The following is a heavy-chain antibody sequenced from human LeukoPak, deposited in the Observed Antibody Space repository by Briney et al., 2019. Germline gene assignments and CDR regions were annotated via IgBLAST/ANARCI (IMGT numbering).Heavy chain of an antibody. D-gene: IGHD3-16*02. Sequence: ASVKVSCKASGYTFTGYYMHWVRQAPGQGLEWMGWINPNSGDTNYAQKLQGRVTMTRDTSTSTVYMELSSLRSEDTAVYYCARRSNIVTHDYYGVDVWGQGTTVTVSS. CDR3: ARRSNIVTHDYYGVDV. V-gene: IGHV1-2*02. J-gene: IGHJ6*02. CDR2: INPNSGDT. CDR1: GYTFTGYY.